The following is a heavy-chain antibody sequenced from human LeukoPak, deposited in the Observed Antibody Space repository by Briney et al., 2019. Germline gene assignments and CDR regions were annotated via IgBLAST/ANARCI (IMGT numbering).Heavy chain of an antibody. Sequence: GGSLRLSCEASGFRLGDYWMTWVRQAPGKGLECVGNIKFDGSEIYYRDSARGRFTISRDNAKNSLYLQMNSLRVEDTGVYYCTRDLNHDSSGWGQGTLVTVS. V-gene: IGHV3-7*01. J-gene: IGHJ4*02. D-gene: IGHD3-22*01. CDR3: TRDLNHDSSG. CDR2: IKFDGSEI. CDR1: GFRLGDYW.